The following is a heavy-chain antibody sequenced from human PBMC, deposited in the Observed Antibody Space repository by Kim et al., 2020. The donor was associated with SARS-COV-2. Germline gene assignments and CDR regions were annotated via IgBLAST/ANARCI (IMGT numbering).Heavy chain of an antibody. V-gene: IGHV4-59*01. CDR3: ATGLEGAYYCGMDI. J-gene: IGHJ6*02. D-gene: IGHD6-19*01. Sequence: NPSLKIRVTRAADTSNNQFSLKLSSVTTTDTAVYYCATGLEGAYYCGMDIWGQGTTVTVSS.